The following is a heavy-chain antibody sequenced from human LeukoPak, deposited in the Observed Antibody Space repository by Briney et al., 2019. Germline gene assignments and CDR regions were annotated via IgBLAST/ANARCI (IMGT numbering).Heavy chain of an antibody. Sequence: GGSLRLSCAASGFTFSSYSMNWVRQAPGKGLEWVSYISSSGTTIYYADSVKGRFTISRDNAKNSLYLQMNSLRDEDTAVYYCARHAGSGWRDYFDYWGQGTLVTVSS. J-gene: IGHJ4*02. CDR1: GFTFSSYS. CDR3: ARHAGSGWRDYFDY. CDR2: ISSSGTTI. D-gene: IGHD6-19*01. V-gene: IGHV3-48*02.